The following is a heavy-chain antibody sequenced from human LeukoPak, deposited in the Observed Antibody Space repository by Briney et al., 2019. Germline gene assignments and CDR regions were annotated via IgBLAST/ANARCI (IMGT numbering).Heavy chain of an antibody. V-gene: IGHV3-21*01. Sequence: PGGSLRLSCAASGFTFSSYSMNCVRQAPGKGLELVSSISSSSSYIYYADSVKGRFTISRDNDKNSLYLQMNSLRAEDTAVYYCARGAVAGTGVKYWGQGTLVTVSS. D-gene: IGHD6-19*01. CDR1: GFTFSSYS. CDR2: ISSSSSYI. J-gene: IGHJ4*02. CDR3: ARGAVAGTGVKY.